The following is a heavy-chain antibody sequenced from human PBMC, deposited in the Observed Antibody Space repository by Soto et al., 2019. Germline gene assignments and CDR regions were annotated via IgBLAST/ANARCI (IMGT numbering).Heavy chain of an antibody. V-gene: IGHV4-59*01. CDR3: ARARLSRSWWFDP. J-gene: IGHJ5*02. D-gene: IGHD3-10*01. CDR1: GGSLSRYY. Sequence: PSENPSLPRTVSGGSLSRYYWSWCRHPPGKGLEWIGYIYYSGSTNYNPSLKSRVTISVDTSKNQFSLKLSSVTAADTAVYYCARARLSRSWWFDPWGQGTLVTVSS. CDR2: IYYSGST.